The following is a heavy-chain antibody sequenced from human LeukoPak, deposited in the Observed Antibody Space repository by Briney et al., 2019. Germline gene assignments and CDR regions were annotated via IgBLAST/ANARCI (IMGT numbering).Heavy chain of an antibody. CDR1: GYTFTGYY. D-gene: IGHD6-13*01. Sequence: ASVKVSCKASGYTFTGYYMHWVRRAPGQGLEWMGWINPNSGGTNYAQKFQGRVTMTRDTSISTAYMELSRLRSDDTAVYYCARGRSSSWYGYYYYYYYMDVWGKGTTVTVSS. CDR3: ARGRSSSWYGYYYYYYYMDV. CDR2: INPNSGGT. J-gene: IGHJ6*03. V-gene: IGHV1-2*02.